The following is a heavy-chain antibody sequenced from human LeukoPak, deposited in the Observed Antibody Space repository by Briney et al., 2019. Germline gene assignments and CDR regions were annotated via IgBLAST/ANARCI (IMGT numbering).Heavy chain of an antibody. CDR1: GGSFNGYS. V-gene: IGHV4-34*01. Sequence: SETLSLTCAVYGGSFNGYSWSWIRQTPEKGLEWIGEIIHTGATKYNPSLSSGVTISVGTSKNQFSLKLSSVTAADTAVYYCARGYGLLDYWGQGTLVTVSS. CDR3: ARGYGLLDY. J-gene: IGHJ4*02. D-gene: IGHD5-12*01. CDR2: IIHTGAT.